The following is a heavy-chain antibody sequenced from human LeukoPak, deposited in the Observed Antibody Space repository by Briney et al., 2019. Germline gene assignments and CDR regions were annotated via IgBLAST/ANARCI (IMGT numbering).Heavy chain of an antibody. CDR1: GFTFSSYA. CDR2: ISGSGGST. V-gene: IGHV3-23*01. CDR3: AKARAGYNLIPDAFDI. Sequence: PGGSLRLSCAASGFTFSSYAMSWVRQAPGKGLEWGSAISGSGGSTYYADSVKGRFTISRDNSKNTLYLQMSSLRAEDTAVYYCAKARAGYNLIPDAFDIWGPGTMVTVSS. D-gene: IGHD5-24*01. J-gene: IGHJ3*02.